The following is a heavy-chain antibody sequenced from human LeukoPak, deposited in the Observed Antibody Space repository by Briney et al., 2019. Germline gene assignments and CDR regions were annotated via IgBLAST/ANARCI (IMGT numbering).Heavy chain of an antibody. J-gene: IGHJ6*02. Sequence: GGSLRLSCAASAFTFSSYEMNWVRHAPGKGLEWVSYISSSGSTIYYADSVKGRFTISRDNAKNSLYLQMNSLRAEDTAVYYCARRGAYYYYGMDVWGQGTTVTVSS. V-gene: IGHV3-48*03. CDR3: ARRGAYYYYGMDV. D-gene: IGHD3-10*01. CDR2: ISSSGSTI. CDR1: AFTFSSYE.